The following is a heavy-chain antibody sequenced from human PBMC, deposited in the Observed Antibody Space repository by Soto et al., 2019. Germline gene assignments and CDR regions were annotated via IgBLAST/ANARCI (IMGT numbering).Heavy chain of an antibody. Sequence: PGGSLRLSCAASGFTFSSYRMNWVRQAPGKGLEWVSSISSSSSYIYYADSVKGRFTISRDNAKNSLYLQMNSLRAEDTAVYYCARDAPEMATTFDYWGQGTLVTVSS. CDR3: ARDAPEMATTFDY. CDR2: ISSSSSYI. V-gene: IGHV3-21*01. CDR1: GFTFSSYR. J-gene: IGHJ4*02. D-gene: IGHD5-12*01.